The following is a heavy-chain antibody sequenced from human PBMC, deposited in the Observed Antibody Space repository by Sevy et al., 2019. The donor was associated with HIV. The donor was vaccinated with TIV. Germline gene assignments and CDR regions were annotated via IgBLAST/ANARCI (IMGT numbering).Heavy chain of an antibody. D-gene: IGHD6-13*01. J-gene: IGHJ3*02. CDR3: ATSPGRIAAADKGDAFDI. V-gene: IGHV3-30-3*01. CDR1: GFTFSSYA. CDR2: ISYDGSNK. Sequence: GGSLRLSCAASGFTFSSYAMHWVRQAPGKGLEWVAVISYDGSNKYYADSVKGRFTISRDNSKNTLYLQMNSLRAEDTAVYYWATSPGRIAAADKGDAFDIWGQGTMVTVSS.